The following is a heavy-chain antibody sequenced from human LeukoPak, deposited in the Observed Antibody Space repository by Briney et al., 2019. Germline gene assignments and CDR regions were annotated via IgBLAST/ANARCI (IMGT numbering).Heavy chain of an antibody. CDR2: IYYSGST. D-gene: IGHD3-10*01. CDR1: GGSISSYY. CDR3: ARSGLLWFGESPFDY. V-gene: IGHV4-59*01. J-gene: IGHJ4*02. Sequence: SETLSLXCTVSGGSISSYYWSWIRLPPGKGLEWIGYIYYSGSTNYNPSLKSRVTISVDTSKNQFSLKLSSVTAADTAVYYCARSGLLWFGESPFDYWGQGTLVTVSS.